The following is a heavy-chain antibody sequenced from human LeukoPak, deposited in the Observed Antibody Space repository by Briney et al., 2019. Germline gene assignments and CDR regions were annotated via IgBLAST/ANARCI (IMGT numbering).Heavy chain of an antibody. CDR2: ISGSGGST. V-gene: IGHV3-23*01. Sequence: QPGRSLRLSCTASGFTFGDYAMSWVRQAPGKGLEWVSAISGSGGSTYYADSVKGRFTISRDNSKNTLYLQMNSLRAEDTAVYYCAKALQVWLVFDYWGQGTLVTVSS. D-gene: IGHD5-18*01. CDR1: GFTFGDYA. J-gene: IGHJ4*02. CDR3: AKALQVWLVFDY.